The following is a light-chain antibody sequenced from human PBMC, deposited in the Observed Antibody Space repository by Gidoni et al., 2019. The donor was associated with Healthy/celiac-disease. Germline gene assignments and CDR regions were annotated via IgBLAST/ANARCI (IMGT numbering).Light chain of an antibody. Sequence: QSVLTQPPSASGTPGQRVTISCSGSSSNIGSNTVNWYQQLPGTAPKLLIYSNNQRLSGVPDRFSGSKSGTSASLAISGPQSEDEADYYCAAWDDSLNGWVFGGGTKLTVL. V-gene: IGLV1-44*01. CDR3: AAWDDSLNGWV. J-gene: IGLJ3*02. CDR1: SSNIGSNT. CDR2: SNN.